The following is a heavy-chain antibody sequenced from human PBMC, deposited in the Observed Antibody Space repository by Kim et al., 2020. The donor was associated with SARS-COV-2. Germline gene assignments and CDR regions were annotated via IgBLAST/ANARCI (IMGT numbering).Heavy chain of an antibody. D-gene: IGHD3-10*01. J-gene: IGHJ4*02. CDR3: ARQRRTRGRGVIPLWFFDY. CDR1: GGSISSYY. CDR2: IYYSGST. V-gene: IGHV4-59*08. Sequence: SETLSLTCTVSGGSISSYYWSWIRQPPGKGLEWIGYIYYSGSTNYNPSLKSRVTISVDTSKNQFSLKLSSVTAADTAVYYCARQRRTRGRGVIPLWFFDYWGQGTLVTVSS.